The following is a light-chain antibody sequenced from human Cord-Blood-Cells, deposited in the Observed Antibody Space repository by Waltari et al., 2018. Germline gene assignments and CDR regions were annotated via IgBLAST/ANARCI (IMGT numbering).Light chain of an antibody. Sequence: QSALTQPASVSGSPGQSITISCTGTSSDVGGYNYVSWYQQHPGKAPKLMIYGVSNRPSGVSKRFSGSKSGNTASLTISGLQAEDEADYYCSSYTSSSTLVVFGTGTKVTVL. CDR3: SSYTSSSTLVV. CDR2: GVS. J-gene: IGLJ1*01. CDR1: SSDVGGYNY. V-gene: IGLV2-14*01.